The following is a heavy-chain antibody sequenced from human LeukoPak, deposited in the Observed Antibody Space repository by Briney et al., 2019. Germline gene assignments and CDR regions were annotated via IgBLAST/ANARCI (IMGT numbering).Heavy chain of an antibody. V-gene: IGHV1-18*01. D-gene: IGHD2/OR15-2a*01. CDR2: ISGYTGHT. Sequence: GASVKVSCTASGYSFTDYSINWVRLAPGQGLEWIGWISGYTGHTEYAQKFQGRVIMATNTSTKTAYMELTNLRSDGTAVYYCARPANLYYSSDAFALWGQGTLVTVSS. CDR1: GYSFTDYS. J-gene: IGHJ3*01. CDR3: ARPANLYYSSDAFAL.